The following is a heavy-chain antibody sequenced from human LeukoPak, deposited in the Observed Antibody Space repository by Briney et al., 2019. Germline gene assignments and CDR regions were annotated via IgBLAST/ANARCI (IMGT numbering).Heavy chain of an antibody. CDR2: IYYSGST. CDR3: ARSPGGFGELFLDY. Sequence: SETLSLTCTVSGGSISSHYWSWIRQPPGKGLEWIGYIYYSGSTNYNPSLKSRVTISVDTSKNQFSLKLSSVTAADTAVYYCARSPGGFGELFLDYWGQGTLVTVSS. CDR1: GGSISSHY. V-gene: IGHV4-59*11. D-gene: IGHD3-10*01. J-gene: IGHJ4*02.